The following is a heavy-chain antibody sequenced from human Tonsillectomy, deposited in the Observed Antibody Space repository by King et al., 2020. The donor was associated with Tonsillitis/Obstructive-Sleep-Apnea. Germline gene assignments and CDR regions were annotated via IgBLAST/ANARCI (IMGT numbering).Heavy chain of an antibody. CDR3: ARHSGWSFYYYMDV. V-gene: IGHV4-39*01. J-gene: IGHJ6*03. CDR1: RGSISSSSYY. D-gene: IGHD1-26*01. CDR2: IYYSGST. Sequence: QLQESGPGLVRPSETLSLTCTVSRGSISSSSYYWGWIRQPPGKGLEWIGSIYYSGSTYYNPSLKSRVTISVDTSKNQFSLKLSSVTAADTAVYYCARHSGWSFYYYMDVWGKGTTVTVSS.